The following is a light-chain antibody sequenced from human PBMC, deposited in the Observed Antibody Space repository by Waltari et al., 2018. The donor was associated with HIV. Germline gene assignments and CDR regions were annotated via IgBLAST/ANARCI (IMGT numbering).Light chain of an antibody. J-gene: IGLJ1*01. CDR2: RDA. Sequence: SYELTQPPSVSVSPGQTARITCSGNALPKRYAYWYQQKPGQAPILVIYRDAGRPSGIPERFSGSSSGTTVTLTISGVQAEDEADYYCQSADSSGAFVFGTGTKVSVL. CDR1: ALPKRY. CDR3: QSADSSGAFV. V-gene: IGLV3-25*03.